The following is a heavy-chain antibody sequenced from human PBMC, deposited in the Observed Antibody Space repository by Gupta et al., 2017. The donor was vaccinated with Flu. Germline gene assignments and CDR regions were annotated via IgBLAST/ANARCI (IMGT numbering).Heavy chain of an antibody. V-gene: IGHV3-30*02. CDR1: ELIFSTYG. J-gene: IGHJ5*02. CDR3: AKDLNTRGWLGREPFDA. Sequence: QVRLVESGGGVVQPGWSVDLSLRAPELIFSTYGIHWVSQAPGRGLEWVALIWYDGSNQYYADSVKGRFTVSRDNPKNTVYGQMDSLRPEDTAMDDCAKDLNTRGWLGREPFDAGGQGTLVTVSS. D-gene: IGHD6-19*01. CDR2: IWYDGSNQ.